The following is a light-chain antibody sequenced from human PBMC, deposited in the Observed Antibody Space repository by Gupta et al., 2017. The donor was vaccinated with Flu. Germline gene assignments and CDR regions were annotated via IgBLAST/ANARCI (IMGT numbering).Light chain of an antibody. J-gene: IGKJ5*01. CDR1: QDISNY. Sequence: DIQMTQSPSSLSASVGDRVTITCQSSQDISNYLNWYQQKPGKAPKLLIYDASNLETGVPSRFSGSGSGTDFTFTISSLQPEDVATYYCQQYYDLLSTFGQGTRLEIK. CDR3: QQYYDLLST. CDR2: DAS. V-gene: IGKV1-33*01.